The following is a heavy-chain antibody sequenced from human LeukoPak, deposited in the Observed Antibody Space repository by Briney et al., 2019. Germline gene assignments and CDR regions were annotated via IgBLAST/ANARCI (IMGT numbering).Heavy chain of an antibody. V-gene: IGHV3-23*01. J-gene: IGHJ4*02. Sequence: GGSLRLSCAAPGFTFSTYAMSWVRQAPGKGLEWVSTISGSGANTYYADSVRGRFTISRDNSKNTLYLHMNSLRAEDTAVYYCAKERACYTNPYYFDYWGQGTLVTASS. D-gene: IGHD3-16*02. CDR1: GFTFSTYA. CDR3: AKERACYTNPYYFDY. CDR2: ISGSGANT.